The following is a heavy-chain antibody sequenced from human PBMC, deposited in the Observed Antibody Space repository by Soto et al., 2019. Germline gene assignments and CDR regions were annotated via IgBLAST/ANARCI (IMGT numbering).Heavy chain of an antibody. D-gene: IGHD5-12*01. CDR3: ARERRDGYDN. CDR2: MNPNSGNT. CDR1: GYTFTSYD. V-gene: IGHV1-8*01. Sequence: EASVKVSCKASGYTFTSYDINWVRQATGQGLEWMGWMNPNSGNTAYAQKFQGRVTMTSNTSISTAYMELSSLRSEDTAVYYCARERRDGYDNWGQGTLVTVSS. J-gene: IGHJ4*02.